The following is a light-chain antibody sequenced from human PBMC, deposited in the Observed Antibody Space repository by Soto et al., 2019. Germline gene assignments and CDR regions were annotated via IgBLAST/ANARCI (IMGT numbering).Light chain of an antibody. CDR1: QSISSW. V-gene: IGKV1-5*03. CDR2: KAS. J-gene: IGKJ1*01. CDR3: QQYNSYPWT. Sequence: DIHMTHSPSTLSASVGDRVTITCRASQSISSWLAWYQQKPGKAPKLLIYKASSLESGVPSRFSGSGSGTEFTLTISSLQPDDFATYYCQQYNSYPWTFGQGTKVDIK.